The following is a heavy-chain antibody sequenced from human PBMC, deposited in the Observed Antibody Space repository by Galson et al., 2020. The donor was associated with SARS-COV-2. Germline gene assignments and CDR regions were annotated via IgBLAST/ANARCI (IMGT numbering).Heavy chain of an antibody. CDR3: ARGTTVTTNGPDDH. J-gene: IGHJ4*02. CDR2: NSFDGTNK. V-gene: IGHV3-30-3*01. Sequence: LGESLKISCAASGFTFSHYAMHWVRQAPGKGLEWVAVNSFDGTNKYYADSVKGRFTVSRDNSKDTLSLQMDSLRPEDTAIYYCARGTTVTTNGPDDHWGQGTLVTVSS. D-gene: IGHD4-17*01. CDR1: GFTFSHYA.